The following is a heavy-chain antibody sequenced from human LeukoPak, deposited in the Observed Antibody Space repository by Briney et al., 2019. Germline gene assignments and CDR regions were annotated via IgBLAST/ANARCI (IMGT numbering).Heavy chain of an antibody. D-gene: IGHD5-18*01. J-gene: IGHJ6*02. V-gene: IGHV4-4*07. CDR1: GGSISSYY. CDR3: ARESPDTAMVTNGDYYYYYGMDV. Sequence: PSETLSLTCTVSGGSISSYYWSWIRQPAGKGLEWIARIYSSGSTNYNPSLKSRVTMSVDTSKNQFSLKLSSVTAADTAVYYCARESPDTAMVTNGDYYYYYGMDVWGQGTTVTVSS. CDR2: IYSSGST.